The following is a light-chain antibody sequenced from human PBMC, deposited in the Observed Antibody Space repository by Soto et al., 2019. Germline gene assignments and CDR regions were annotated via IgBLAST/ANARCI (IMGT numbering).Light chain of an antibody. CDR2: EVS. CDR3: CSYASGSTL. J-gene: IGLJ2*01. V-gene: IGLV2-23*02. Sequence: QSALTQPASVSGSPGQSITISCAGTSSDVGSSNLVSWYQQHPGKAPKLIIYEVSKRPSGVSNRFSGSKSGNTASLTISGLQAEDEADYYCCSYASGSTLFGGGTKLTVL. CDR1: SSDVGSSNL.